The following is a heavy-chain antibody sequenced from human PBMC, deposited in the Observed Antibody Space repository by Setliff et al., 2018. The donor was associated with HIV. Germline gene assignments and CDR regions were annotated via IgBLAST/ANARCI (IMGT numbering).Heavy chain of an antibody. Sequence: SETLSLTCNVSGGSIRSNSYYWGWIRQPPGKRLEWIGSIYYSGSTYYNPSLQSRVAISVDTSRRQLSLKLSSVTAADTAVYYCAGGFRDDIVVVSGRPRTWLDPWGQGTLVTVSS. CDR2: IYYSGST. D-gene: IGHD2-2*01. CDR3: AGGFRDDIVVVSGRPRTWLDP. CDR1: GGSIRSNSYY. V-gene: IGHV4-39*07. J-gene: IGHJ5*02.